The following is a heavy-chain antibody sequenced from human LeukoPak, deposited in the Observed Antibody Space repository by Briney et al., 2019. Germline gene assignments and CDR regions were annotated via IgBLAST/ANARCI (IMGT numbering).Heavy chain of an antibody. CDR3: ARVLYSSGWSNWFDP. J-gene: IGHJ5*02. CDR2: ISSSSSYI. Sequence: GGSLRLSCAASGFTFSSYSMNWVRQAPGKGLEWVPSISSSSSYIYYADSVKGRFTISRDNAKNSLYLQMNSLRAEDTAVYYCARVLYSSGWSNWFDPWGQGTLVTVSS. D-gene: IGHD6-19*01. V-gene: IGHV3-21*01. CDR1: GFTFSSYS.